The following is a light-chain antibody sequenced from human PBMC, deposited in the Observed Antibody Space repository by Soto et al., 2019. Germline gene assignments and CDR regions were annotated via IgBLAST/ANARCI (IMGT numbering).Light chain of an antibody. J-gene: IGLJ1*01. CDR1: SSSIGAGYE. V-gene: IGLV1-40*01. CDR3: QFYDKRLTAYV. CDR2: GNG. Sequence: QSVLTQPPSVSGALGQRVTISCSGTSSSIGAGYEVHWYHQLPGTAPKLVVSGNGNRPSGVPDRLSASKSGTSASLAITGLQAEDEGHYYCQFYDKRLTAYVFGTGTKVTVL.